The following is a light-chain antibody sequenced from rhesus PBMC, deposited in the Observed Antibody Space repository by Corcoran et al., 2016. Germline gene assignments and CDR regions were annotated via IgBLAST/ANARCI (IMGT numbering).Light chain of an antibody. Sequence: DIQMTQSPSSLSASVGDRVTITCRASQGISRYLNWYQQKPGKAPKLLNYYANRLESGVPSRFSGSGSGTEFPLNIRSLPPEGLATYYCQQYDSLIRTFGQGTKVEIK. V-gene: IGKV1-32*01. CDR3: QQYDSLIRT. J-gene: IGKJ1*01. CDR1: QGISRY. CDR2: YAN.